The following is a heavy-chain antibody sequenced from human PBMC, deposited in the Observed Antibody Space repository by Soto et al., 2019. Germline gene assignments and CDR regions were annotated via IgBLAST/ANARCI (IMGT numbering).Heavy chain of an antibody. CDR1: GFTFSSYA. CDR3: ACAIASTRTFLDFEL. Sequence: QVQLVESGGGVVQPGRSLRLSCAASGFTFSSYAMHWVRQAPGKGLEWVAVISYDGSNKYYADSVKGRFTISRDNSKNPLYLQTTSVRAEDTAVHYCACAIASTRTFLDFELWGRGTLVTVSS. CDR2: ISYDGSNK. V-gene: IGHV3-30-3*01. D-gene: IGHD4-17*01. J-gene: IGHJ2*01.